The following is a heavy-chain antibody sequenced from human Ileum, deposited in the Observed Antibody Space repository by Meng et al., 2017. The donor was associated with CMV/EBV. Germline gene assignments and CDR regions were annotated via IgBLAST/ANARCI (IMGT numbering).Heavy chain of an antibody. CDR3: ATARRGCSTASCYLEN. CDR2: IFQTGRT. D-gene: IGHD3-22*01. Sequence: VSIDSDKLWWVWVRQSPEKGLEWIGEIFQTGRTNYDPSLSSRITISVDKSKNQCSLKMNSVSVADTAMYYCATARRGCSTASCYLENWGQGTLVTVSS. V-gene: IGHV4-4*02. CDR1: VSIDSDKL. J-gene: IGHJ4*02.